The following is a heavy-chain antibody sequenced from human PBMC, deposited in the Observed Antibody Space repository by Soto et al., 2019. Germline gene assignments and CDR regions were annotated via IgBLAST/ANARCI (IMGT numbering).Heavy chain of an antibody. J-gene: IGHJ6*02. CDR3: ARLGIAAAGKGPYYYYGMDV. D-gene: IGHD6-13*01. Sequence: SETLSLTCTVSGGSISSSSYYWGWIRQPPGKGLEWIGSIYYSGSTYYNPSLKSRVTISVDTSKNQFSLRLSSVTAADTAVYYCARLGIAAAGKGPYYYYGMDVWGQGTTVTVSS. CDR2: IYYSGST. V-gene: IGHV4-39*01. CDR1: GGSISSSSYY.